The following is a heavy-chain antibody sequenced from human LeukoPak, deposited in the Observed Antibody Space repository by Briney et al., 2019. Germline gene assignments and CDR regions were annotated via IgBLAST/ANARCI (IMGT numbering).Heavy chain of an antibody. J-gene: IGHJ3*02. CDR1: GYTFTSYG. Sequence: ASVKVSCKASGYTFTSYGISWVRQAPGRGLEWMGWISAYNGNTNYAQKLQGRVTMTTDTSTSTAYMELRSLRSDDTAVYYCARDERPGITPKDAFDIWGQGTMVTVSS. V-gene: IGHV1-18*01. CDR3: ARDERPGITPKDAFDI. D-gene: IGHD3-10*01. CDR2: ISAYNGNT.